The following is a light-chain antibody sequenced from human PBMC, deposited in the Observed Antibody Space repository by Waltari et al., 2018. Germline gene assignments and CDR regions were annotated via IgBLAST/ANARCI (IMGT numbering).Light chain of an antibody. J-gene: IGKJ4*01. CDR1: QSVLYTSNNKNF. Sequence: DIVLTQSPDSLAVPLGERATITRDSSQSVLYTSNNKNFLAWYQQKPGQPPKLLIYWASTRESGVPDRFSGSGSGTDFTLTISSLQAEDVAVYYCQQYYSSPPTFGGGTKVEIK. CDR3: QQYYSSPPT. CDR2: WAS. V-gene: IGKV4-1*01.